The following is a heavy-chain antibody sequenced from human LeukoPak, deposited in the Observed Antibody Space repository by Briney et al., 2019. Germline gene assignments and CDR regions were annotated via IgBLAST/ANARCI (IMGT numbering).Heavy chain of an antibody. CDR1: GYNFTSYG. Sequence: ASVEVSCKATGYNFTSYGMHWVRQAPGQRLEWMGWINAGNGNTKYSQKFQGRVTITRDTSASTAYMELSSLRSEDTAVYYCARVPLMDPRDFDYWGQGTLVTVSS. CDR2: INAGNGNT. CDR3: ARVPLMDPRDFDY. V-gene: IGHV1-3*01. J-gene: IGHJ4*02. D-gene: IGHD3-10*01.